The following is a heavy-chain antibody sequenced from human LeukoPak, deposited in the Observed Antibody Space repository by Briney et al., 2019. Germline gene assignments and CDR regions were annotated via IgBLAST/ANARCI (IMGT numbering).Heavy chain of an antibody. CDR2: ISSAGTT. V-gene: IGHV3-66*01. D-gene: IGHD6-13*01. J-gene: IGHJ4*02. CDR3: ARDLEAANTYYFDY. CDR1: GFTVSSSY. Sequence: GGSLRLSCAASGFTVSSSYMSWVRQAPGKGLEWVSIISSAGTTYYADSVKGRFTISRDNSKNTVYLQVNSLREEDTAVYYCARDLEAANTYYFDYWGQGTMVTVSS.